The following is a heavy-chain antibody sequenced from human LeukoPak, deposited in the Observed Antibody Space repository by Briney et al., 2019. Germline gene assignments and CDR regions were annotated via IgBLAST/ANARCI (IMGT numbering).Heavy chain of an antibody. D-gene: IGHD3-16*01. CDR1: GFTFSDYY. V-gene: IGHV3-11*04. CDR3: ARDLQVWAYYFDY. Sequence: GGSLRLSCAASGFTFSDYYMSWIRQAPGKGLEWVSYISSSGSTIYYADSVKGRFTVSRDNAKKSLYLQMNSLRAEDTAVYYCARDLQVWAYYFDYWGQGTLVTVSS. J-gene: IGHJ4*02. CDR2: ISSSGSTI.